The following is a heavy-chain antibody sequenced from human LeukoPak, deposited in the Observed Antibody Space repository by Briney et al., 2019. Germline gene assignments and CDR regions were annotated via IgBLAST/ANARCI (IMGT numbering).Heavy chain of an antibody. CDR2: IYYSGST. CDR3: ARFTIFGVVDAFDI. V-gene: IGHV4-59*01. CDR1: GGSISDYY. D-gene: IGHD3-3*01. Sequence: SETLSLTCTVSGGSISDYYWSWIRQPPGKGLEWIGYIYYSGSTNYNPSLKSRVTISVDTSKNQFSLKLSSVTAADTAVYYCARFTIFGVVDAFDIWGQGTMVTVSS. J-gene: IGHJ3*02.